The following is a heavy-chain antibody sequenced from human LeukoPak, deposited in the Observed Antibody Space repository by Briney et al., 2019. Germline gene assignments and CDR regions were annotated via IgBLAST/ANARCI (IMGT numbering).Heavy chain of an antibody. V-gene: IGHV1-2*02. D-gene: IGHD3-9*01. CDR2: INPNSGGT. J-gene: IGHJ4*02. CDR1: GYTFTGYY. Sequence: ASVKVSCKASGYTFTGYYMHWVRQAPGQGLEWMGWINPNSGGTNYAQEFQGRVTMTRDTSISTAYMELSRLRSDDTAVYYCARIGLTSDPFDYWGQGTLVTVSS. CDR3: ARIGLTSDPFDY.